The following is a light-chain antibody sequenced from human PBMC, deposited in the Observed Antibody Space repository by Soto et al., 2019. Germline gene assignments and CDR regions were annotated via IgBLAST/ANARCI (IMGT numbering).Light chain of an antibody. CDR1: QPITTW. Sequence: DIILTQSPSALSASVEDRVTITCRASQPITTWLAWYQQKPGGAPKLLIYRASILGSGVPSRFSGVGSGTQFTLTISSLQPDDFATYYCQQYDDKWTFGQGTKVEVK. V-gene: IGKV1-5*03. J-gene: IGKJ1*01. CDR2: RAS. CDR3: QQYDDKWT.